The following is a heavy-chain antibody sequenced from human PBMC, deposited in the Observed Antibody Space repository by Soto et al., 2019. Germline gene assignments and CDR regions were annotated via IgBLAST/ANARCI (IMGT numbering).Heavy chain of an antibody. CDR2: ITAYNGNT. D-gene: IGHD3-16*02. V-gene: IGHV1-18*01. Sequence: QVQLVQSGAEVKKPGASVKVSCKASAYTFTSYGFSWVRQAPGQGLEWMGWITAYNGNTKYAQKLQXXVXMXKDTSTSTAYMELRSLRSDDTAVYYCAREGPNHRLSWGQGTLVTVSS. CDR3: AREGPNHRLS. CDR1: AYTFTSYG. J-gene: IGHJ5*02.